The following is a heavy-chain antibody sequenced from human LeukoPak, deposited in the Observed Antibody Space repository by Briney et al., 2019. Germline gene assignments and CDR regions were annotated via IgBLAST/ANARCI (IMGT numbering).Heavy chain of an antibody. V-gene: IGHV3-30-3*01. Sequence: GGSLRLSCAASGFTFSIYAIHWVRQAPGKGLEWVAVISYDGTNKYYADSVKGRFTVSRDNSKNTLYLQMNSLRAEDTAVYYCARGFLRYSYDHWGQGTLVTVSS. CDR1: GFTFSIYA. D-gene: IGHD5-18*01. CDR2: ISYDGTNK. J-gene: IGHJ4*02. CDR3: ARGFLRYSYDH.